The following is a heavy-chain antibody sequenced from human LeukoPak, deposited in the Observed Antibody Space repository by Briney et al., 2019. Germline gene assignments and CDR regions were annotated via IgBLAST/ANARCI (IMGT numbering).Heavy chain of an antibody. V-gene: IGHV3-30*02. D-gene: IGHD2-21*01. CDR1: GFTFSSYG. CDR2: IRYDGSNK. Sequence: GGSLRLSCVASGFTFSSYGMHWVRQAPGKGLEWVAFIRYDGSNKYYADSVKGRFTISRDNSKNTLYLQMNSLRAEDAAVYYCAKISVVVIAHDFDYWGQGTLVTVSS. J-gene: IGHJ4*02. CDR3: AKISVVVIAHDFDY.